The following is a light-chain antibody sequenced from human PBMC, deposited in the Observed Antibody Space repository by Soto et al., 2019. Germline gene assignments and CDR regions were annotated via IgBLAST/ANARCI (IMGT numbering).Light chain of an antibody. CDR2: DNN. V-gene: IGLV1-51*01. J-gene: IGLJ2*01. CDR1: SSNIGNNY. Sequence: QSVLTQPPSLSAAPGQTVTISCSGGSSNIGNNYVSWYQQLPGTAPKLLIYDNNKRPSGIPDRFSGSKSGTSGTLDITGLQTGDEADYYCATWDGSLPGEVFGGGTKLTVL. CDR3: ATWDGSLPGEV.